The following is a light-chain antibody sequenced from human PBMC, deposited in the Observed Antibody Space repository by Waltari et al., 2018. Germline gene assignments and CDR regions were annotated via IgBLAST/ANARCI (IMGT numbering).Light chain of an antibody. CDR3: MQNTRDPIT. Sequence: DVVMTQTPLSLPVSPGEPASISCRSSQSLLYSDGNTYLHWYLQKPGQSPRLLIYKVTNRESGVPDRFSGSGSGTDFTLKISRVEPDDVGVYYCMQNTRDPITFGGGTKVEI. J-gene: IGKJ4*01. V-gene: IGKV2D-29*02. CDR1: QSLLYSDGNTY. CDR2: KVT.